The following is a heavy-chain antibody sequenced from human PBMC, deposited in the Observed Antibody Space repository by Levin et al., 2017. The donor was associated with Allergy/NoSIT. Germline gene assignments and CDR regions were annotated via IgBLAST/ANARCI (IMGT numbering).Heavy chain of an antibody. V-gene: IGHV4-61*02. D-gene: IGHD5-12*01. CDR2: IYVTGST. CDR3: ARDLDGFSGYKPYCYMDV. CDR1: GDSISRGFYY. Sequence: SETLSLTCSVSGDSISRGFYYWSWIRQPAGEGLEWIGRIYVTGSTTYSPSLKSRVTISLDRSKDQVSLKIHSVTAADTAVYSCARDLDGFSGYKPYCYMDVWGKGTTVTVSS. J-gene: IGHJ6*03.